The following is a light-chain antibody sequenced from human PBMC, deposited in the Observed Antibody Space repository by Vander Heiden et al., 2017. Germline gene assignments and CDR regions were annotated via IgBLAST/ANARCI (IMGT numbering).Light chain of an antibody. Sequence: QSAMTQSAPVSGSTGQATTISCTGTRSDVGAYNYVSWYQQFPGKVPKPIIYDVSYRPSGVSNRFSGSKSGNTASLTISGLQAEDEADYYCCSYTSSNTLVFGGGTKLTVL. CDR1: RSDVGAYNY. V-gene: IGLV2-14*03. J-gene: IGLJ2*01. CDR2: DVS. CDR3: CSYTSSNTLV.